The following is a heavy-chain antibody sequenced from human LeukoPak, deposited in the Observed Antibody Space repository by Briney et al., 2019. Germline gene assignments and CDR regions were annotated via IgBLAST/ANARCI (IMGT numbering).Heavy chain of an antibody. J-gene: IGHJ4*02. CDR1: GFTFSNYW. CDR3: ARDGSTAL. Sequence: GGSLRLSCAASGFTFSNYWMSWVRQAPGKGLEWVANINQDGSDKYYVDFVKGRFSISRDNAKNSPYLQMNSLRAEDTAVYYCARDGSTALWGQGTLVTVSS. V-gene: IGHV3-7*01. CDR2: INQDGSDK.